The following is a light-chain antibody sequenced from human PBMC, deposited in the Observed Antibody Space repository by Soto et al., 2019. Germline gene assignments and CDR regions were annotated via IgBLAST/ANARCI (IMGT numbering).Light chain of an antibody. J-gene: IGLJ2*01. CDR2: DDS. Sequence: SYELTQPPSVSVAPGQTARITCGGTNIGSKSVHWYQQKPGQAPVLVVYDDSDRPSGIPARFSGSNSGNPATLTISMVEAGDAADYSCQMLEIISDHVVFSGGTKLTV. V-gene: IGLV3-21*02. CDR3: QMLEIISDHVV. CDR1: NIGSKS.